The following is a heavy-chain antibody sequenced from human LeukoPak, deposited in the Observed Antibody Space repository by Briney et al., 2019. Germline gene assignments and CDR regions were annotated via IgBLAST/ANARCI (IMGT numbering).Heavy chain of an antibody. D-gene: IGHD6-13*01. J-gene: IGHJ6*03. Sequence: ASVKVSCKASGYTFTSYDINWVRQATGQGLEWMGWMNPNSGNTGYAQKFQGRVTITRNTSISTAYMELSSLRSEDTAVYYCAREETGYSSSSRFGMDVWGKGTTVTVSS. CDR2: MNPNSGNT. V-gene: IGHV1-8*03. CDR1: GYTFTSYD. CDR3: AREETGYSSSSRFGMDV.